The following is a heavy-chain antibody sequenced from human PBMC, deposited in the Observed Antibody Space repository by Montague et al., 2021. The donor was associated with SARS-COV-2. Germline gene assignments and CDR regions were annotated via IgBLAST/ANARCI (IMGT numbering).Heavy chain of an antibody. J-gene: IGHJ4*02. CDR1: GDSISSGSYY. Sequence: TRSLTCTVSGDSISSGSYYWSWIRQPAGKGLEWIGRISISGSTNYNPSLKSRVTISVDTSKNQFSLKLSSVTAADTAVYYCARDIAVAGLFDYWGQGTLVTVSS. D-gene: IGHD6-19*01. CDR2: ISISGST. CDR3: ARDIAVAGLFDY. V-gene: IGHV4-61*02.